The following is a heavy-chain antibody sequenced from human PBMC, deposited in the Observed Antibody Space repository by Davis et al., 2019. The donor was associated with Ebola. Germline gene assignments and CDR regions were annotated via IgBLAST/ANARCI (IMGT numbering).Heavy chain of an antibody. CDR3: ARGPRVDYGGNSGYFQH. Sequence: PSETLSLTCTVSGGSISSYYWSWIRQPPGKGLEWIGYIYYSGSTYYNPSLKSRVTISVDRSKNQFSLKLSSVTAADTAVYYCARGPRVDYGGNSGYFQHWGQGTLVTVSS. CDR1: GGSISSYY. V-gene: IGHV4-59*12. CDR2: IYYSGST. D-gene: IGHD4-23*01. J-gene: IGHJ1*01.